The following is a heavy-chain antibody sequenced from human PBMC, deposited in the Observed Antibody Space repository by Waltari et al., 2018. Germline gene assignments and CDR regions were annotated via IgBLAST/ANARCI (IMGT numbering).Heavy chain of an antibody. J-gene: IGHJ6*02. CDR1: GGSISSGSYY. D-gene: IGHD2-15*01. CDR3: AGAVSGVVVAGTAYYYGMDV. Sequence: QVQLQESGPGLVKPSQTLSLTCTVSGGSISSGSYYWSWIRQPAGKGLEWIGYIYIRVSTNYRPALKSRVTIAVDTSKNQFSLKLGSVSAADTAVYYCAGAVSGVVVAGTAYYYGMDVWGQGTTVTVSS. CDR2: IYIRVST. V-gene: IGHV4-61*09.